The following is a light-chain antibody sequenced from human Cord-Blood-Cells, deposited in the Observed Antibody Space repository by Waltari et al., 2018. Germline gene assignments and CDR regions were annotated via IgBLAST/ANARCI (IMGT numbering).Light chain of an antibody. Sequence: DIVMTQSPDSLAVSLGERATLNCKSSPSVLYSSNNKNYLAWYQQKPGQPPKLLIYWASTRESGVPDRFSGSGSGTDFTLTISSLQAEDVAVYYCQQYYSTPRTFGQGIKVEIK. CDR1: PSVLYSSNNKNY. CDR2: WAS. CDR3: QQYYSTPRT. J-gene: IGKJ1*01. V-gene: IGKV4-1*01.